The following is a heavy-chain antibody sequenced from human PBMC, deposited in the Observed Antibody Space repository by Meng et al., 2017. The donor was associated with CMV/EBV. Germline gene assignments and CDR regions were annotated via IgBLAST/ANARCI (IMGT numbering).Heavy chain of an antibody. J-gene: IGHJ5*02. V-gene: IGHV3-74*01. D-gene: IGHD3-16*02. CDR2: INSDGDIT. Sequence: ASESTFRKCWMHWVRQAPGEGLVWVSRINSDGDITTCADSVEGRFTISRDNAKNTLYLQMNSLRAEDTAVYYCVREDSYSSWDWFDPWGQGTLVTVSS. CDR1: ESTFRKCW. CDR3: VREDSYSSWDWFDP.